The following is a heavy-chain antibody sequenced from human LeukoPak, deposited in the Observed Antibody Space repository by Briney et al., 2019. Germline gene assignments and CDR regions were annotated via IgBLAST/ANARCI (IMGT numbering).Heavy chain of an antibody. D-gene: IGHD5-18*01. Sequence: PGGSLRLSCAASGFTFSSYGMHWVRQAPGKGLEWAAFIRYDGSNKYYVDSVKGRFTISRDNSKNTLYLQMNSLRAEDTAMYYCAKDPYSYGSYFDYWGQGTLVTVSS. J-gene: IGHJ4*02. CDR2: IRYDGSNK. CDR3: AKDPYSYGSYFDY. V-gene: IGHV3-30*02. CDR1: GFTFSSYG.